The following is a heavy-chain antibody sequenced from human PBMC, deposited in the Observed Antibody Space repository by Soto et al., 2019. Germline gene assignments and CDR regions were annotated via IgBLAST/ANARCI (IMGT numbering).Heavy chain of an antibody. D-gene: IGHD2-21*02. V-gene: IGHV4-31*03. J-gene: IGHJ5*02. CDR2: FYSSGSI. Sequence: SETLSLTCFVSGYSITAGGYYWSWIRHHPGKGLEWIGSFYSSGSIIYNPSLRSRVSISGDTSSNQFSMSLTSVTAEDTAVYYCVREFVRDFHNWFDLWGQGTLVTVSS. CDR3: VREFVRDFHNWFDL. CDR1: GYSITAGGYY.